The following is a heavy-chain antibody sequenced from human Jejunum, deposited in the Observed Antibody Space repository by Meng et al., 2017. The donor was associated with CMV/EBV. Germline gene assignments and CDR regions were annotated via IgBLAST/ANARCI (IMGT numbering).Heavy chain of an antibody. CDR2: INPISGDT. CDR3: AISSGGFDFWTDH. J-gene: IGHJ4*02. D-gene: IGHD3-3*01. CDR1: GDSFTGYY. Sequence: KAAGDSFTGYYMHWVRQAPGQGPEWMGWINPISGDTTYAQQFQGRVSLTRDTSISTAYMELGRLKSDDTAVYYCAISSGGFDFWTDHWGQGTLVTVSS. V-gene: IGHV1-2*02.